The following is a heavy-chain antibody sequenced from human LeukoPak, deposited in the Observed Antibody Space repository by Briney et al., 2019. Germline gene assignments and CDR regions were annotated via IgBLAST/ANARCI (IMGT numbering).Heavy chain of an antibody. V-gene: IGHV3-23*01. J-gene: IGHJ4*02. Sequence: PGGSLRLSCAASGFTFSSYAMSWVRQAPGKGLEWVSAISGSGGSTYYADSVKGRFTISRDNSKNTLYLQMNSLRAEDAAVYYCAKEREYDFSSLALDYWGQGTLVTVSS. D-gene: IGHD3-3*01. CDR3: AKEREYDFSSLALDY. CDR2: ISGSGGST. CDR1: GFTFSSYA.